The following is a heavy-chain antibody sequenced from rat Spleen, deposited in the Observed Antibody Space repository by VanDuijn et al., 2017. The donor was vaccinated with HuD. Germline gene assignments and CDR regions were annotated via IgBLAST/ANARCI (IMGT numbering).Heavy chain of an antibody. J-gene: IGHJ4*01. CDR2: IWSNGGT. V-gene: IGHV2-1*01. D-gene: IGHD1-2*01. Sequence: QVQLKESGPGLVQPSQTLSLTCTVSGLSLTSNSVNWIRQPPGKGLEWMGVIWSNGGTDYNSALKSRLSISRDTSKDQVFLKMNSLQSEDTTNYYCARAPGSGYVMDAWGQGASVTVSS. CDR3: ARAPGSGYVMDA. CDR1: GLSLTSNS.